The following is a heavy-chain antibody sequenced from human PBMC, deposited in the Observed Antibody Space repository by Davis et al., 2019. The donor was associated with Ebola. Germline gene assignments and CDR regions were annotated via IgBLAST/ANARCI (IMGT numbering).Heavy chain of an antibody. J-gene: IGHJ6*02. CDR2: IIPIFGTA. CDR3: ARSAYYDILTGYETPGYYGMDV. V-gene: IGHV1-69*06. Sequence: AASVKVSCKASGGTFSSYAISWVRQAPGQGLEWMGGIIPIFGTANYAQKFQGRVTITADKSTSTAYMELSSLRSEDTAVYYCARSAYYDILTGYETPGYYGMDVWGQGTTVTVSS. CDR1: GGTFSSYA. D-gene: IGHD3-9*01.